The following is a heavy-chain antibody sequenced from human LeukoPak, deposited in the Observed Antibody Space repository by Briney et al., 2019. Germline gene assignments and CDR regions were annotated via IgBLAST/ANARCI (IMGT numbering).Heavy chain of an antibody. Sequence: GGSLRLSCAASGFTLSSYAMSWVCQAPGKGLEWVSAISGSGGSTYYADSVRGRFTISRVNSKNTLYLQMNSLRAEDTAVYYCASLPLPGYGSTYGMDVWGQGTTVTVSS. CDR2: ISGSGGST. CDR1: GFTLSSYA. D-gene: IGHD3-10*01. J-gene: IGHJ6*02. CDR3: ASLPLPGYGSTYGMDV. V-gene: IGHV3-23*01.